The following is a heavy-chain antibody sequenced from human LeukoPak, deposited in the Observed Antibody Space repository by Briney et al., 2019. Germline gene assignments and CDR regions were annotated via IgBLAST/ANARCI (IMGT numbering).Heavy chain of an antibody. V-gene: IGHV3-30-3*01. CDR2: ISYDGSNK. CDR3: AKDQPTPYYYGMDV. J-gene: IGHJ6*02. CDR1: GFTFSSYA. Sequence: PGGSLRLSCAASGFTFSSYAMHWVRQAPGKGLEWVAVISYDGSNKYYADSVKGRFTISRDNSKNTLYLQMNSLRAEDTAVYYCAKDQPTPYYYGMDVWGQGTTVTVSS.